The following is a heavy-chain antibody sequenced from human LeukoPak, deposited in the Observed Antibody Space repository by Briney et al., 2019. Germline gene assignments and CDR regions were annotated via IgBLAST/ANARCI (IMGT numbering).Heavy chain of an antibody. D-gene: IGHD5-24*01. CDR3: ARVSSWDGYNSEFDY. CDR1: GGSFSGYY. Sequence: KPSETLSLTCAVYGGSFSGYYWSWIRQPPGRGLEWIGEINHSGSTNYNPSLKSRVTISVDTSKNQFSLKLSSVTAADTAVYYCARVSSWDGYNSEFDYWGQGTLVTVSS. CDR2: INHSGST. J-gene: IGHJ4*02. V-gene: IGHV4-34*01.